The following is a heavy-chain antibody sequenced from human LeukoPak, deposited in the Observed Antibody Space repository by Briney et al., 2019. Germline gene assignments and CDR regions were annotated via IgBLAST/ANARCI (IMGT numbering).Heavy chain of an antibody. CDR3: AREFSGTSIAARVFDS. J-gene: IGHJ4*02. CDR1: GGSITSYY. V-gene: IGHV4-4*07. Sequence: PSETLSLTCTVSGGSITSYYWTYIRQPAGKGLEWIGRIHTSGSTNYNPSLKSRVTKSVDTSKNQFSLNLSSVTAADTAMYYCAREFSGTSIAARVFDSWGQGTLVTVSS. D-gene: IGHD6-6*01. CDR2: IHTSGST.